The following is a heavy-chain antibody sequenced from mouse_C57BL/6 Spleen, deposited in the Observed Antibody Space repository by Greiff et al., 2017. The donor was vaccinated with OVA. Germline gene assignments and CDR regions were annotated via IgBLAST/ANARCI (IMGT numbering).Heavy chain of an antibody. CDR1: GYSFTGYY. V-gene: IGHV1-42*01. Sequence: EVQGVESGPELVKPGASVKISCKASGYSFTGYYMNWVKQSPEKSLEWIGEINPSTGGTTYNQKFKAKATLTVDKSSSTAYMQLKSLTSEDSAVYYCARPYGSSPHWYFDVWGTGTTVTVSS. CDR3: ARPYGSSPHWYFDV. J-gene: IGHJ1*03. D-gene: IGHD1-1*01. CDR2: INPSTGGT.